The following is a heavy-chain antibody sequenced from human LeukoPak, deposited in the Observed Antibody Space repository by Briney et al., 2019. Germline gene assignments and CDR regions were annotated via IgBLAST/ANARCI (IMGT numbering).Heavy chain of an antibody. CDR3: ASPGDGYSPLFDY. CDR2: IIPIFGTA. V-gene: IGHV1-69*13. J-gene: IGHJ4*02. D-gene: IGHD5-24*01. Sequence: SVKVSCKTSGYTFSNYGISWVRQAPGQGLGWMGGIIPIFGTANYAQKFQGRVTITADESTSTAYMELSSLRSEDTAVYYCASPGDGYSPLFDYWGQGTLVTVSS. CDR1: GYTFSNYG.